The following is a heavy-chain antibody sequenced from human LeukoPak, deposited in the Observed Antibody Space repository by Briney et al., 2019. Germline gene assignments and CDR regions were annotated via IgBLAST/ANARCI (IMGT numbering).Heavy chain of an antibody. CDR3: ARVEGYCRGGSCYYWYFDL. D-gene: IGHD2-15*01. J-gene: IGHJ2*01. Sequence: SETLSLTCTVSGLSISSSYYWGWFRQPPRKGLEWFGSIYHSGNTYYNPSLKRRVTISVDTSKKQYSLWLSSVTAADTDVYYCARVEGYCRGGSCYYWYFDLWGRGALVTVSS. V-gene: IGHV4-38-2*02. CDR2: IYHSGNT. CDR1: GLSISSSYY.